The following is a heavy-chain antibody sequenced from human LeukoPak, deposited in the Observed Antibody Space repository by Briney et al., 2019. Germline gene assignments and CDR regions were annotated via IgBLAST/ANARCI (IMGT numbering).Heavy chain of an antibody. CDR1: GGTFSSYA. CDR2: IIPIFGTA. CDR3: ARSFVGSGYYIP. V-gene: IGHV1-69*13. Sequence: ASVKVSCKASGGTFSSYAISWVRQAPGQGLEWMGGIIPIFGTANYAQKFQGRVTITADESTSTAYMELSSLRSEDTAVYYCARSFVGSGYYIPWGQGTLVTVSS. J-gene: IGHJ5*02. D-gene: IGHD3-22*01.